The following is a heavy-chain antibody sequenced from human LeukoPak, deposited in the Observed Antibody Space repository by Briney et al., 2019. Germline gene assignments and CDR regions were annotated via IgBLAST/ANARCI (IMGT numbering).Heavy chain of an antibody. CDR1: GDSISSYY. J-gene: IGHJ4*02. CDR3: ARLTRLSASPDRYYLDY. V-gene: IGHV4-4*09. CDR2: IYTSGGT. Sequence: SETLSLTCTVSGDSISSYYWSWIRQPPGKGLEWIGYIYTSGGTNYIPSLKGRVTISIDTSKNQFSLKLNSVTAADSAVYYCARLTRLSASPDRYYLDYWGQGTLVTVPS. D-gene: IGHD3-16*02.